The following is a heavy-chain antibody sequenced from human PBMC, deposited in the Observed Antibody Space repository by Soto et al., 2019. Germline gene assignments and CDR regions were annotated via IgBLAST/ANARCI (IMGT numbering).Heavy chain of an antibody. CDR3: ARARGYFDS. J-gene: IGHJ4*02. Sequence: TLSLTCAISGDSVSSNSAAWSWIRQSPSRGLEWLGRTYYRSKWYNEYAVSLKSRITINPDTSKNQFSLQLNSVTPEDTAVYYCARARGYFDSWGQGTLVTVSS. D-gene: IGHD3-10*01. V-gene: IGHV6-1*01. CDR1: GDSVSSNSAA. CDR2: TYYRSKWYN.